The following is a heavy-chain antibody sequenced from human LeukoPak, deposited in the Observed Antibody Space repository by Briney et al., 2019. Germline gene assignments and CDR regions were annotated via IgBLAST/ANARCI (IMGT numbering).Heavy chain of an antibody. J-gene: IGHJ4*02. D-gene: IGHD5-18*01. CDR2: ISSDGGST. V-gene: IGHV3-64D*06. Sequence: GETLRLSCSASGFTISSYAMHWVRQAPGKGLEYVSAISSDGGSTYYADSVKGRFTISRDNSKNTLYLQMSSLRAEDTAGYYGVKGEGDSYGFHFDYWGQGTLVTVSS. CDR1: GFTISSYA. CDR3: VKGEGDSYGFHFDY.